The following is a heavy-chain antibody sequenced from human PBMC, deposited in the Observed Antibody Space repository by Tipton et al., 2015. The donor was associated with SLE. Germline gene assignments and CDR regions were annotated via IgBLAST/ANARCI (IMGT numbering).Heavy chain of an antibody. V-gene: IGHV4-34*01. CDR2: INHSGST. D-gene: IGHD4-17*01. J-gene: IGHJ4*02. CDR3: ARWGLEDYGDYGGFDY. CDR1: GGSFSGYY. Sequence: LRLSCAVYGGSFSGYYWSWIRQPPGKGLEWIGEINHSGSTNYNPSLKSRVTISVDTSKNQFSLKLSSVTAADTAVYYCARWGLEDYGDYGGFDYWGQGTLVTVSS.